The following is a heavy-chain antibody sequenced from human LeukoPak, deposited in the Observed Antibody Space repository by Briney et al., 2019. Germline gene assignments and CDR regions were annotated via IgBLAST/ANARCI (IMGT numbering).Heavy chain of an antibody. CDR2: VYYTGST. CDR3: ARGVQLWLGYFDY. CDR1: GGYISSYY. V-gene: IGHV4-59*12. Sequence: SETLSLTCTVSGGYISSYYWSWIRQPPGEGLEWIGYVYYTGSTYYNPSLKSRVTISVDTSKNQFSLKLSSVTAADTAVYYCARGVQLWLGYFDYWGQGTLVTVSS. J-gene: IGHJ4*02. D-gene: IGHD5-18*01.